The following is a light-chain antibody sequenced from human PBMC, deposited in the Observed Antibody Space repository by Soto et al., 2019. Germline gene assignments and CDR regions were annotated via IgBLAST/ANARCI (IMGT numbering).Light chain of an antibody. CDR3: LQHNTYAWT. J-gene: IGKJ1*01. CDR2: AAS. Sequence: DIQMTQSPSAMSASVGDRVTITCRASQGISTYLAWFQQKPGKVPKRLIYAASSLQSGDPARFSGSGSWKEVTLTISSLQPQDFATYFGLQHNTYAWTFGQGTMVEVK. V-gene: IGKV1-17*03. CDR1: QGISTY.